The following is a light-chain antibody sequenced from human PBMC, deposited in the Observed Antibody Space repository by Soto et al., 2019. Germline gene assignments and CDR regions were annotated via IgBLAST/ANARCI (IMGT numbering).Light chain of an antibody. CDR1: SSNIGAGHD. CDR2: DNS. CDR3: QSYDSRLSGSV. Sequence: QSVLTQPPSVSGAPGQRVTISCTGSSSNIGAGHDVHWYQQLPGTAPKLLIYDNSNRPSGVPDRFSGSKSGTSASLAITGLQAEDEADYYCQSYDSRLSGSVFGGGTKLTVL. J-gene: IGLJ2*01. V-gene: IGLV1-40*01.